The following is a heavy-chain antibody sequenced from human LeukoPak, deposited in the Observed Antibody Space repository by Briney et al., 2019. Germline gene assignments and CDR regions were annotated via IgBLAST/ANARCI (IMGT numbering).Heavy chain of an antibody. Sequence: GGSLRLSCAASGFTFSSSAMSWVRQAPGKGLEWVSNISGSGSGGSTYYADSVKGRFTISRGNSKNTLYLQMNSLRAEDTAVYYCAKSSYNRFDYWGQGTLVTVSS. CDR2: ISGSGSGGST. D-gene: IGHD5-24*01. CDR3: AKSSYNRFDY. J-gene: IGHJ4*02. CDR1: GFTFSSSA. V-gene: IGHV3-23*01.